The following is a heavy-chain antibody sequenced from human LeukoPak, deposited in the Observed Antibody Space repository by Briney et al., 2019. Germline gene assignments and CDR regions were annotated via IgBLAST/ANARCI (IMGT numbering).Heavy chain of an antibody. CDR3: ARDHCTRTSCYEDYYYGMDV. CDR1: GYTFTSYG. J-gene: IGHJ6*02. Sequence: ASVKVSCKASGYTFTSYGISWVRQAPGQGLEWMGWISAYNGNTNYAQKLQGRVTMTTDTSTSTAYMELRSLRSDDTAVYYCARDHCTRTSCYEDYYYGMDVWGQGTTVTVSS. CDR2: ISAYNGNT. V-gene: IGHV1-18*01. D-gene: IGHD2-2*01.